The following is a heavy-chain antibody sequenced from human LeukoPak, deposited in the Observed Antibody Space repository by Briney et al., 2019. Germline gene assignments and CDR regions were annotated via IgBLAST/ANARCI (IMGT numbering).Heavy chain of an antibody. V-gene: IGHV1-18*01. CDR3: ARDRSYYGFWSGYYVGNYYYYYYMDV. Sequence: ASVKVSCKASGYTFTSYGISWVRQAPGQGLEWMGWISAYNGNTNYAQKLQGRVTMTTDTSTSTAYMELRSLRSDDTAVYYCARDRSYYGFWSGYYVGNYYYYYYMDVWGKGTTVTVSS. J-gene: IGHJ6*03. CDR1: GYTFTSYG. D-gene: IGHD3-3*01. CDR2: ISAYNGNT.